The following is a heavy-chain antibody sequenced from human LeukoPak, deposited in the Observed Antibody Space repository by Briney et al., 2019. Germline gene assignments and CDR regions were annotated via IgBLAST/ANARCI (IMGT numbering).Heavy chain of an antibody. CDR2: INAGNGNT. D-gene: IGHD6-13*01. V-gene: IGHV1-3*01. CDR3: ARSIAAAGFSFDY. J-gene: IGHJ4*02. Sequence: ASVKVSCKASGYTFTSYGISWVRQAPGQGLEWMGWINAGNGNTKYSQRFQGRVTITRDTSASTAYMELSSLRSEDTAVYYCARSIAAAGFSFDYWGQGTLVTVSS. CDR1: GYTFTSYG.